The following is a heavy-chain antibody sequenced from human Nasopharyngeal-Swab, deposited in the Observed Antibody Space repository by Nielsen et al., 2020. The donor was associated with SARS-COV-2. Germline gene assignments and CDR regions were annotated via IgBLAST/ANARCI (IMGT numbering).Heavy chain of an antibody. J-gene: IGHJ4*02. CDR2: ISWNSGSI. D-gene: IGHD3-22*01. CDR1: GFTFDDYA. CDR3: AKLPYYYDSSGTDY. Sequence: SLKISCAASGFTFDDYAMHWVRQAPGKGLEWASGISWNSGSIGYADSVKGRFTISRDNAKNSLYLQMNSLRAEDTALYYCAKLPYYYDSSGTDYWGQGTLVTVSS. V-gene: IGHV3-9*01.